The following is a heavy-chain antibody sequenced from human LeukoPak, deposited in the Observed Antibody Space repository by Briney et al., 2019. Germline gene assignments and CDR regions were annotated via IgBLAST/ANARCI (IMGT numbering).Heavy chain of an antibody. D-gene: IGHD4-17*01. Sequence: GSLRLSCAASGFTFSGSAMHWVRQASGKGLEWVGRIRSKANSYATAYAASVKGRSTISRDDSKNTAYLQMNSLKTEDTAVYYCTSWGGDYGDFKDYWGQGTLVTVSS. CDR3: TSWGGDYGDFKDY. CDR1: GFTFSGSA. J-gene: IGHJ4*02. CDR2: IRSKANSYAT. V-gene: IGHV3-73*01.